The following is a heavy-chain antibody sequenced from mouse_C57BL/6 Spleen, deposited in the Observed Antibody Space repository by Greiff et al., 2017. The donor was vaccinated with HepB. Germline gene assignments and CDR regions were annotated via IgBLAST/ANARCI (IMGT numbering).Heavy chain of an antibody. V-gene: IGHV14-1*01. Sequence: VQLQQSGAELVRPGASVKLSCTASGFNIKDYYMHWVKQRPEQGLEWIGRIDPEDGDTEYAPKFQGKATMTADTSSNTAYLQLSSLTSEDTAVYYCTTGSSTTVVGGAMDYWGQGTSVTVSS. CDR1: GFNIKDYY. D-gene: IGHD1-1*01. J-gene: IGHJ4*01. CDR2: IDPEDGDT. CDR3: TTGSSTTVVGGAMDY.